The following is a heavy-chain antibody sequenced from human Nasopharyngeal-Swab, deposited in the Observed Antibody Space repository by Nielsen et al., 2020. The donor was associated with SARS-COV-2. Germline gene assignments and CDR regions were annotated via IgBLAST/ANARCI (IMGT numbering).Heavy chain of an antibody. CDR1: GFTFSDYY. CDR3: ARDADYYGSGSYLGY. D-gene: IGHD3-10*01. CDR2: ISSSGSTI. Sequence: GESLKISCEASGFTFSDYYMSWIRQAPGKGLEWVSYISSSGSTIYYADSVKGRFTISRDNAKNSLYLQMNSLRAEDTAVCYCARDADYYGSGSYLGYWGQGTLVTVSS. J-gene: IGHJ4*02. V-gene: IGHV3-11*04.